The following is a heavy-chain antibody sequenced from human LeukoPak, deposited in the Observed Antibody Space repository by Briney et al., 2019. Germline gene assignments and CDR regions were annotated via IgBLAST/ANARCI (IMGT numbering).Heavy chain of an antibody. CDR3: ASNIATTGWYTFAY. CDR1: GDSGSSSSGA. D-gene: IGHD6-19*01. CDR2: TYYRCRWFP. Sequence: SHTLSLTCASSGDSGSSSSGAWNWLRQPPSRGLEWLGRTYYRCRWFPEYAVSVKGRITISPDTSNNKFPLQLPSVPPHAPAVYYCASNIATTGWYTFAYRGHGTPFTASA. J-gene: IGHJ4*01. V-gene: IGHV6-1*01.